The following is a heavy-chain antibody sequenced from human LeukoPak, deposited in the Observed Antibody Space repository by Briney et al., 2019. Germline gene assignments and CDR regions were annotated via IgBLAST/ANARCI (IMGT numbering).Heavy chain of an antibody. CDR3: ARVQRVKFPLRYYFDY. V-gene: IGHV1-8*01. Sequence: ASVKVSCKAFGYSLTSYDINWVRQAPGQGLEWMGWMNPNSGNTVYAQKFQGRVTMTWSTSTSTASMELSSLRSEDTAVYYCARVQRVKFPLRYYFDYWGQGTLVTVSS. CDR2: MNPNSGNT. D-gene: IGHD3-10*01. J-gene: IGHJ4*02. CDR1: GYSLTSYD.